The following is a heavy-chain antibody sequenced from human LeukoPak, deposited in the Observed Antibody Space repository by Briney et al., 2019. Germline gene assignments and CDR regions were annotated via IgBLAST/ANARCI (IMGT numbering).Heavy chain of an antibody. CDR3: AKDSGQIDYYDSTAFEYYFDD. CDR2: ISGSGGST. CDR1: GFTFSSYA. J-gene: IGHJ4*02. Sequence: GGSLRLSCAASGFTFSSYAMSWVRQAPGKGLEWVSAISGSGGSTYYADSVKGRFTISRDKSKKTLYLQMNSLRAEDTAVYYCAKDSGQIDYYDSTAFEYYFDDWGQGTQVTVSS. V-gene: IGHV3-23*01. D-gene: IGHD3-22*01.